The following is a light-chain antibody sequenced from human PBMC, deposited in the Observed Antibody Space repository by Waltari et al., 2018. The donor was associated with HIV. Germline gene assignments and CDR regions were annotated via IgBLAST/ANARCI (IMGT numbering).Light chain of an antibody. J-gene: IGKJ3*01. CDR3: QERSDGAT. CDR2: DAT. V-gene: IGKV3-11*01. Sequence: EIVLTPSPDTPSLSQGERATLSCRASQSINNFLAWYQQKPGQPPRLLIYDATYRATGIPARFSGSGSGTDFALTISGLEADDFAIYYCQERSDGATFGPGTKVDV. CDR1: QSINNF.